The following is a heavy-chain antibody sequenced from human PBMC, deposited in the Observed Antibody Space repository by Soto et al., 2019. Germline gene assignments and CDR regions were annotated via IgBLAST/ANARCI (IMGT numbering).Heavy chain of an antibody. CDR3: ARDLGIAAAGKWDYYYYGMDV. CDR2: ISAYNGNT. J-gene: IGHJ6*02. CDR1: GYTLTSYG. D-gene: IGHD6-13*01. Sequence: ASVKVSCKASGYTLTSYGISWVRQAPGQGLEWMGWISAYNGNTNYAQKLQGRVTMTTDTSTSTAYMELRSLRSDDTAVYYCARDLGIAAAGKWDYYYYGMDVWGQGTTVTVSS. V-gene: IGHV1-18*01.